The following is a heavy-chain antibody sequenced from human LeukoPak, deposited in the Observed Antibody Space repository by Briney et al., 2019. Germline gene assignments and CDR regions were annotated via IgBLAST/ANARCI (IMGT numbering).Heavy chain of an antibody. V-gene: IGHV3-48*03. Sequence: GGSLRLSCAASGFSFRSYEMTWVRQAPGKGLEWVSHISTSGSTINYADSVKGRFTISRDNSKNTLYLQMYSLRAEDTAVYYCAKDIQLWLNNAFDIWGQGTMVTVSS. D-gene: IGHD5-18*01. J-gene: IGHJ3*02. CDR3: AKDIQLWLNNAFDI. CDR2: ISTSGSTI. CDR1: GFSFRSYE.